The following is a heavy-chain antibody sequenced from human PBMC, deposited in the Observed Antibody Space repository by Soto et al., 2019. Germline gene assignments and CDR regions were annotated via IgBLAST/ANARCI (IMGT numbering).Heavy chain of an antibody. Sequence: QVTLKESGPVLVKPTETLTLTCSVSGFSVNNARMGVSWIRQPPGKALEWLASIFSNDEKSYRTSLKSRLTISKDTPKGQVVLTMTNMDPLDTGTYYCARIRDCGGDCYPFDFWGQGTLVTVSS. J-gene: IGHJ4*02. CDR1: GFSVNNARMG. V-gene: IGHV2-26*01. CDR2: IFSNDEK. CDR3: ARIRDCGGDCYPFDF. D-gene: IGHD2-21*02.